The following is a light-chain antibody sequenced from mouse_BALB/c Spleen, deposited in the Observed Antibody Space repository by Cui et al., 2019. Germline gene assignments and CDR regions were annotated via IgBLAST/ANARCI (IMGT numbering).Light chain of an antibody. CDR2: LTS. CDR3: QQWSSNPLT. J-gene: IGKJ5*01. Sequence: QIVLTQSPEPMSASPGEKVTMTCSASSSVSYMYWYQQKPRSSPKPWIYLTSNLASGVPARFSGSGSGTSYSLTISSMEAEDAATYYCQQWSSNPLTFGAGTKLELK. CDR1: SSVSY. V-gene: IGKV4-68*01.